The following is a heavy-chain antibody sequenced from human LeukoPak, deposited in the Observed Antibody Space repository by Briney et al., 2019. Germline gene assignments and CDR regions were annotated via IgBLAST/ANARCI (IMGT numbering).Heavy chain of an antibody. Sequence: GGSLRLSCAASGFTVSSNYMSWVRQAPGKGLEWVSAISGSGDSTYYADSVKGRFSLSRDNSKNTLYLQMNSPRAEDTAVYYCAKDRAYSRTYYTGVFDFWGQGTLVTVSS. V-gene: IGHV3-23*01. CDR1: GFTVSSNY. CDR3: AKDRAYSRTYYTGVFDF. D-gene: IGHD6-13*01. J-gene: IGHJ4*02. CDR2: ISGSGDST.